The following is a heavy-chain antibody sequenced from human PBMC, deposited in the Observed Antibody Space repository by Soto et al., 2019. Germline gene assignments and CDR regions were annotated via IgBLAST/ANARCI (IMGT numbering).Heavy chain of an antibody. CDR1: GFTFSSYG. D-gene: IGHD6-13*01. Sequence: QVQLVESGGGVVQPGKSLRLSCAASGFTFSSYGMHWVRQAPGKGLEWVAVIWYDGSTKYYADSVKGRFTISRDNSKNTRYLQMNSLRAEDTAVYYCAREWEIAAAGNRNWFDPWGQGTLVTVSS. V-gene: IGHV3-33*01. CDR3: AREWEIAAAGNRNWFDP. J-gene: IGHJ5*02. CDR2: IWYDGSTK.